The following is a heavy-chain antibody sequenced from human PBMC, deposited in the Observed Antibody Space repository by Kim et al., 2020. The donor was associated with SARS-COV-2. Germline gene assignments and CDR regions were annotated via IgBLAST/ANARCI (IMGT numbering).Heavy chain of an antibody. J-gene: IGHJ5*02. D-gene: IGHD6-19*01. Sequence: SETLSLTCTVSGGSISSYYWSWIRQPPGKGLEWIGYIYYSGSTNYNPSLKSRVTISVDTSKNQFSLKLSSVTAADTAVYYCARAIPSSGWYSGWFDPWGQGTLGTVSS. V-gene: IGHV4-59*13. CDR3: ARAIPSSGWYSGWFDP. CDR2: IYYSGST. CDR1: GGSISSYY.